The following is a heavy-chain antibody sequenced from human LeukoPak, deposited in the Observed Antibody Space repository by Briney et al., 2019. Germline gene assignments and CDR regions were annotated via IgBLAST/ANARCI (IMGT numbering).Heavy chain of an antibody. V-gene: IGHV4-34*01. CDR1: GGSFSGYY. D-gene: IGHD6-19*01. Sequence: SETLSLTCAVYGGSFSGYYWSWIRQPPGKGLEWVGEINHSGNTNYNPSLKSRVTISIDTSKNQFSLKLSSVTAADTAIYYCARPFLRFSSGWHFDYWGQGILVTVSS. J-gene: IGHJ4*02. CDR2: INHSGNT. CDR3: ARPFLRFSSGWHFDY.